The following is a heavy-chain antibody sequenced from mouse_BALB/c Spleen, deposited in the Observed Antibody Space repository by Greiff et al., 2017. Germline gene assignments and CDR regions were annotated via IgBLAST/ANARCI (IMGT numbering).Heavy chain of an antibody. CDR3: ARGGDGYCRAMDY. CDR1: GYSITSGYY. D-gene: IGHD2-3*01. CDR2: ISYDGSN. V-gene: IGHV3-6*02. Sequence: ESGPGLVKPSQSLSLTCSVTGYSITSGYYWNWIRQFPGNKLEWMGYISYDGSNNYNPSLKNRISITRDTSKNQFFLKLNSVTTEDTATYYCARGGDGYCRAMDYWGQGTSVTVSS. J-gene: IGHJ4*01.